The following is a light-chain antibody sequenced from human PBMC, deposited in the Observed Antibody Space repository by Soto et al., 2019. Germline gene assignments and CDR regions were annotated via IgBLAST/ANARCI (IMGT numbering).Light chain of an antibody. CDR2: AAS. J-gene: IGKJ4*01. CDR1: QGISSF. Sequence: DIQMTQSPSSVSASVGDRVTITCRASQGISSFLAWYQQKPGKAPKLLISAASTLQSGVPSRFSGSASGTEFTLTISSLQPEDFATYYCQQVNSYPLTFGGGTKVDIK. CDR3: QQVNSYPLT. V-gene: IGKV1-9*01.